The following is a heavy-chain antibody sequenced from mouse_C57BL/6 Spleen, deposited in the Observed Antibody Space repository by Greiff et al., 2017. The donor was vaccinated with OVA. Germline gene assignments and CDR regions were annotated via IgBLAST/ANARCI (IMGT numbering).Heavy chain of an antibody. Sequence: VQLVESGPGLVQPSQSLSITCTVSGFSFTSYGVHWVRQSPGKGLEWLGVIWSGGSTDYNAAFISRLSISKDNSKSQVFFKMNSLQADDTAIYYCARNGAGTTVVFDYWGQGTTLTVSS. CDR3: ARNGAGTTVVFDY. J-gene: IGHJ2*01. V-gene: IGHV2-2*01. CDR2: IWSGGST. D-gene: IGHD1-1*01. CDR1: GFSFTSYG.